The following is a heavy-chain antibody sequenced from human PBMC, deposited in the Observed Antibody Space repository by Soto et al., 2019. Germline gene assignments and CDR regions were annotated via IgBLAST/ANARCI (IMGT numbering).Heavy chain of an antibody. Sequence: VALRLSCAASGFTFSNAWMIWVRQAPGKGLEWVGRIKRKSDGGTTDYAAPVKGRFTISRDDSANTLYLQMNSLKIEDTAVYFCAVNDYLDYWGQGALVTVSS. V-gene: IGHV3-15*01. CDR2: IKRKSDGGTT. CDR3: AVNDYLDY. J-gene: IGHJ4*02. CDR1: GFTFSNAW.